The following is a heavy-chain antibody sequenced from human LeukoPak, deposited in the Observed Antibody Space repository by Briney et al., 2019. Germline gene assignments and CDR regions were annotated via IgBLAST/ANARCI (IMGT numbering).Heavy chain of an antibody. J-gene: IGHJ5*02. Sequence: ASVKVSCKASGGTFSSYAISWVRQAPGQGLEWMGGIIPIFGTANYAQKFQGSVTITADESTSTAYMELSSLRSEDTAVYYCARVYHVLRFLEGSNWFDPWGQGTLVTVSS. D-gene: IGHD3-3*01. CDR1: GGTFSSYA. V-gene: IGHV1-69*13. CDR2: IIPIFGTA. CDR3: ARVYHVLRFLEGSNWFDP.